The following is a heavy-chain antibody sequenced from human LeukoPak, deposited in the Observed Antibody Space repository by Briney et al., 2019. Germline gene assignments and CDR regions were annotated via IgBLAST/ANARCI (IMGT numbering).Heavy chain of an antibody. D-gene: IGHD6-13*01. CDR2: ISYDGSDD. J-gene: IGHJ4*02. Sequence: PGGSLRLSCEASGFSFRTYAMHWLRQTPGKGLEWVARISYDGSDDHCADSVKGRFTMSRDNAKNTIYLQMDSLLTADTAVYYCARDRDFSGSWEINFDYWGQGTLVTVSS. CDR1: GFSFRTYA. CDR3: ARDRDFSGSWEINFDY. V-gene: IGHV3-30*04.